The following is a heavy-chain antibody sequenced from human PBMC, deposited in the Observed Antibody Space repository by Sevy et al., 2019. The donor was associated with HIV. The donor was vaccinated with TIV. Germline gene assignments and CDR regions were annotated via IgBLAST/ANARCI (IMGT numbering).Heavy chain of an antibody. CDR1: GFRFSSYE. CDR3: TRDYDSSGSGAFDI. J-gene: IGHJ3*02. CDR2: ISSSSSYI. D-gene: IGHD3-22*01. Sequence: GGSLRLSCAASGFRFSSYEMNWVRQAPGKGLEWVSSISSSSSYIYYEDSVKGRFTISRDNAKNSLYLQMNSLRAEDTAVYYCTRDYDSSGSGAFDIWGQGTMVTVSS. V-gene: IGHV3-21*01.